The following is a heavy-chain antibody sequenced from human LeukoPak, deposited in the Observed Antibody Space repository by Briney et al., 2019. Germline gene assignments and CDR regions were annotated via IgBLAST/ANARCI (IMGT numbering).Heavy chain of an antibody. CDR2: ISSSSSTI. D-gene: IGHD6-13*01. Sequence: GGSLRLSCAASGFTFSSYSMNWVRQAPGKGLEWVSYISSSSSTIYYADPVKGRFTISRDNAKNSLYLQMNSLRAEDTAVYYCARDKRGIGDYFDYWGQGTLVTVSS. CDR1: GFTFSSYS. CDR3: ARDKRGIGDYFDY. J-gene: IGHJ4*02. V-gene: IGHV3-48*01.